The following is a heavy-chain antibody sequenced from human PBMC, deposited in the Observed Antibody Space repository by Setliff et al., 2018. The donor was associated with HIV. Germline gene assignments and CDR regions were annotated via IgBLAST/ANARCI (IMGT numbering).Heavy chain of an antibody. CDR3: ARSARFFYASGSRRYFDL. J-gene: IGHJ2*01. D-gene: IGHD3-10*01. V-gene: IGHV4-4*08. Sequence: PSETLSLTCSVSGGSISSYYWSWIRQPPGKGLEWIGYIYTSESSNYNPSLKSRVTFSVDTSKNQFSLKLSSVTAADTAMYYCARSARFFYASGSRRYFDLWGRGTLVTVSS. CDR2: IYTSESS. CDR1: GGSISSYY.